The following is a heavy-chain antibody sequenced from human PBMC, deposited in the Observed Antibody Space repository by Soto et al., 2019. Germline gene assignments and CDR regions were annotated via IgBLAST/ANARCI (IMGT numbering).Heavy chain of an antibody. V-gene: IGHV4-38-2*01. CDR3: ARGSYDSSGYHDAFDI. CDR2: IHHSGTT. CDR1: GYSISSGYN. Sequence: ETLSLTCAVSGYSISSGYNWGWIRQPPGKGLEWIGSIHHSGTTHYNPSLKSRVTISVDTSKNQFSLKLSSVTAADTAVYYCARGSYDSSGYHDAFDIWGQGTMVTVSS. D-gene: IGHD3-22*01. J-gene: IGHJ3*02.